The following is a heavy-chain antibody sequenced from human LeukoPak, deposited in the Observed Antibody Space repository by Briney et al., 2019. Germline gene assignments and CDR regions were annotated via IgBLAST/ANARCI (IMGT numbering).Heavy chain of an antibody. D-gene: IGHD2/OR15-2a*01. J-gene: IGHJ4*02. CDR1: GGTFSSYA. CDR3: ATFVNSSGLPFDY. Sequence: SVKVSCKASGGTFSSYAISWVRQAPGQGLEWMGGIIPIFGTASYAQKFQGRVTITADESTSTAYMELSSLRSEDTAVYYCATFVNSSGLPFDYWGQGTLVTVSS. V-gene: IGHV1-69*13. CDR2: IIPIFGTA.